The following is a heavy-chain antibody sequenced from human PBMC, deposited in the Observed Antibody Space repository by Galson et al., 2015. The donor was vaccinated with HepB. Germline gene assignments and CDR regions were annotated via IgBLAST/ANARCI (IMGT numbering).Heavy chain of an antibody. CDR2: ISYEGSNK. Sequence: SLRLSCAASRFIFSSYAMHWVRQAPGKGLEWVALISYEGSNKYYADSVKGRFTISRDNSKNTLSLQMNSLRGEDTAVYYCATVGYSGGSWYSDYYGMDVWGQGTTVTVSS. CDR3: ATVGYSGGSWYSDYYGMDV. CDR1: RFIFSSYA. V-gene: IGHV3-30*04. D-gene: IGHD2-15*01. J-gene: IGHJ6*02.